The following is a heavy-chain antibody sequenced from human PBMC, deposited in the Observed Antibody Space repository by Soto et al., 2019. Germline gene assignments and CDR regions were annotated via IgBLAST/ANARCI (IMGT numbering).Heavy chain of an antibody. CDR2: ISGSGGST. CDR1: GFTFSSYA. Sequence: GGSLRLSCTASGFTFSSYAMSWVRQAPGKGLEWVSAISGSGGSTYYADSVKGRFTISRDNSKSTLCLQMNSLRADDTAVYYCTQERKGYSYGSYWGQGTLVTVSS. D-gene: IGHD5-18*01. J-gene: IGHJ4*02. V-gene: IGHV3-23*01. CDR3: TQERKGYSYGSY.